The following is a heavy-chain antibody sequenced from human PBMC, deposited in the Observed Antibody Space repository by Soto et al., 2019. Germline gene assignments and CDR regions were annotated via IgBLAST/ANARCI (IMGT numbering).Heavy chain of an antibody. V-gene: IGHV6-1*01. Sequence: QSQTLSLTCAISGDSVSSNSAAWNWIRQSPSRGLEWLGRTYYRSKWYNDYAVSVKSRITINPDTSKNQFSLQLNSVTPEDTAVYYCARVVWWGAYYYYGMDVWGQGTTVTVSS. CDR3: ARVVWWGAYYYYGMDV. D-gene: IGHD1-26*01. J-gene: IGHJ6*02. CDR2: TYYRSKWYN. CDR1: GDSVSSNSAA.